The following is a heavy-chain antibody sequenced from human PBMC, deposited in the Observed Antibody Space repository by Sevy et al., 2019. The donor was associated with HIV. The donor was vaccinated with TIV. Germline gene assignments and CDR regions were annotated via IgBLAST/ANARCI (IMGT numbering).Heavy chain of an antibody. CDR1: GFTFSSYG. Sequence: GRSLRLSCAASGFTFSSYGMHWVRQAPGKGLEWVAFIRYDGSNKYYADSVKGRFTISRDNSKNTLYLQMNSLRAEDTAVYYCAKDCSSSLVGYYGMDVWGRGTTVTVSS. V-gene: IGHV3-30*02. CDR3: AKDCSSSLVGYYGMDV. CDR2: IRYDGSNK. J-gene: IGHJ6*02. D-gene: IGHD6-6*01.